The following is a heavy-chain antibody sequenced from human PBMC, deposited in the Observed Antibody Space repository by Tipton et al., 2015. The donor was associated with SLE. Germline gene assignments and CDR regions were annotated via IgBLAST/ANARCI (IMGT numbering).Heavy chain of an antibody. D-gene: IGHD6-19*01. CDR2: INPNSGGT. J-gene: IGHJ4*02. CDR3: ARIAVAGTEVFDY. CDR1: GYTFTGYY. Sequence: QLVQSGAEVKKPGASVMVSCKASGYTFTGYYMHWVRQAPGQGLEWMGWINPNSGGTNYAQKFQGRVTMTRDTSISTAYMELSRLRSDDTAVYYCARIAVAGTEVFDYWGQGTLVTASS. V-gene: IGHV1-2*02.